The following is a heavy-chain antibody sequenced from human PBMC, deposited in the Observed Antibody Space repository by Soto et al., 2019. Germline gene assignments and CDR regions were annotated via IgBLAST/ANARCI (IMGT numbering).Heavy chain of an antibody. CDR2: FNPRTGDT. Sequence: QGQLEQSGAEVKKSGASVTLSCKASGYGFTGYYIPWVLQARGKGLEWLGWFNPRTGDTSFVDKYEGRVSGITDTSISTAYLEMQSLTSDDTAVYYCAIIMGHRDAFSVWGQGTTVTVSS. CDR3: AIIMGHRDAFSV. CDR1: GYGFTGYY. V-gene: IGHV1-2*02. D-gene: IGHD2-8*01. J-gene: IGHJ3*01.